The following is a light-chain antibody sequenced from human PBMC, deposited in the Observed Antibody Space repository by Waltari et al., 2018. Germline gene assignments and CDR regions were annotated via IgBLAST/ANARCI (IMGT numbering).Light chain of an antibody. CDR3: MQSLHLIT. CDR1: QSLLHSGGKTY. J-gene: IGKJ5*01. V-gene: IGKV2D-29*01. Sequence: DVVMTQTPLSLSVTPGQPASISCKSSQSLLHSGGKTYLYWYLKKPGQPPPLLIYEVSNRFSCVPERFSGRGSGTDFTLKISRVEAEDVGVYYCMQSLHLITFGQGTRLEIK. CDR2: EVS.